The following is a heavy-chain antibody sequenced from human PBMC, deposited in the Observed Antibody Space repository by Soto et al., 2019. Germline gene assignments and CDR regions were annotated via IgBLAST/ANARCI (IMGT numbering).Heavy chain of an antibody. Sequence: SETLSLTCTVSGGSISSGGYYWSWIRQHPGKGLEWIGYIYYSGSTYYNPSLKSRVTISVDTSKNQFSLKLSSVTAADTAVYYCAVVVPAAMPSRFDYWGQGTLVTVS. D-gene: IGHD2-2*01. J-gene: IGHJ4*02. V-gene: IGHV4-31*03. CDR1: GGSISSGGYY. CDR2: IYYSGST. CDR3: AVVVPAAMPSRFDY.